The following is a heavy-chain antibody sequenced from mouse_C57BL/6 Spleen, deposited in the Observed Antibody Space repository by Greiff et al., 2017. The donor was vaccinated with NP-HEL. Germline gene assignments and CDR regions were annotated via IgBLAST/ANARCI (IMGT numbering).Heavy chain of an antibody. CDR1: GFNIKDDY. J-gene: IGHJ4*01. V-gene: IGHV14-4*01. Sequence: VQLKQSGAELVRPGASVKLSCTASGFNIKDDYMHWVKQRPEQGLEWIGWIDPENGDTEYASKFQGKATITADTSSNTAYLQLSSLTSEDTAVYYCTRGYGSSYGGDYWGQGTSVTVSS. CDR3: TRGYGSSYGGDY. CDR2: IDPENGDT. D-gene: IGHD1-1*01.